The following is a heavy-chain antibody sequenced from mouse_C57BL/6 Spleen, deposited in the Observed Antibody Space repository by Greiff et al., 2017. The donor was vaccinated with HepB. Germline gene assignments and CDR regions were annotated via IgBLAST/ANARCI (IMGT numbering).Heavy chain of an antibody. CDR3: AKRVTTVVAEYFDV. CDR1: GFNIKDYY. D-gene: IGHD1-1*01. V-gene: IGHV14-2*01. Sequence: VQLQQSGAELVKPGASVKLSCTASGFNIKDYYMHWVKQRTEQGLEWIGRIDPEDGETKYAPNFQGKATITADTSSNTAYLQLSSLTSEDTAVYYCAKRVTTVVAEYFDVWGTGTTVTVSS. J-gene: IGHJ1*03. CDR2: IDPEDGET.